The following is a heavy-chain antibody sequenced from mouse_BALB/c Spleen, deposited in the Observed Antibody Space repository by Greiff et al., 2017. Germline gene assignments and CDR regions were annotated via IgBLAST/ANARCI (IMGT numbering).Heavy chain of an antibody. J-gene: IGHJ4*01. CDR3: ARHGETITTRAMDY. V-gene: IGHV5-9-3*01. CDR1: GFTFSSYA. CDR2: ISSGGSYT. D-gene: IGHD1-2*01. Sequence: EVKLMESGGGLVKPGGSLKLSCAASGFTFSSYAMSWVRQTPEKRLEWVATISSGGSYTYYPDSVKGRFTISRDNAKNTLYLQMSSLRSEDTAMYYCARHGETITTRAMDYWGQGTSVTVSS.